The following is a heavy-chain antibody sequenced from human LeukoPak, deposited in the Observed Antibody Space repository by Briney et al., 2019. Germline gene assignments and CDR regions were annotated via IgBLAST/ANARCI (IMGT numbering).Heavy chain of an antibody. CDR2: IDRDGRVQ. CDR3: AVQEHGGNSLSFDY. D-gene: IGHD4-23*01. Sequence: GGSLRLSCTASGFTTHYWLNWVRQSPGMGPEWVANIDRDGRVQHYVDSVEGRFTISRDSAKNSLALQMHSLRAEDTAVYYCAVQEHGGNSLSFDYWGQGTLVTVSS. V-gene: IGHV3-7*03. CDR1: GFTTHYW. J-gene: IGHJ4*02.